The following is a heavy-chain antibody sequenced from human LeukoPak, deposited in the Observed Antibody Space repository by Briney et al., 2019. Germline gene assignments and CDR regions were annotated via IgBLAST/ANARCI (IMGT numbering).Heavy chain of an antibody. CDR3: ARDQSGYSDY. J-gene: IGHJ4*02. CDR1: GFTFSSYE. CDR2: IGSSGSTI. D-gene: IGHD3-3*01. Sequence: GGPLRLSCAASGFTFSSYEMNWVRQAPGKGLEWVSYIGSSGSTIYYADSVKGRFTISRDNAKNSLYLQMNGLRAEDTAVYYCARDQSGYSDYWGQGTLVTVSS. V-gene: IGHV3-48*03.